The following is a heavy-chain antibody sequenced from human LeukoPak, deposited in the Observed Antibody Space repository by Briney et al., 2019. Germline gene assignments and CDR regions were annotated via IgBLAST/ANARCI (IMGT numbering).Heavy chain of an antibody. Sequence: GGSLRLSCAASGFTFSNYNMNWVRQAPGKGLEWVSSISRIGSYIYYADSVKGRFTISRDSAENSLFLQMNSLRAEDTAVYYCSRDSGIAVAAYNYYMDVWGKGTTVTVSS. V-gene: IGHV3-21*01. CDR1: GFTFSNYN. D-gene: IGHD6-13*01. CDR2: ISRIGSYI. J-gene: IGHJ6*03. CDR3: SRDSGIAVAAYNYYMDV.